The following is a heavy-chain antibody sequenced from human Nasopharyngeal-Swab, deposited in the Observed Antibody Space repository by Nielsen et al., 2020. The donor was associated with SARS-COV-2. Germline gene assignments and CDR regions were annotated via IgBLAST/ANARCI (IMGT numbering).Heavy chain of an antibody. J-gene: IGHJ5*02. CDR1: GGTFSSYA. CDR2: IIPIFGTA. Sequence: SVKVSCKASGGTFSSYAISWVRQAPGQGLEWMGGIIPIFGTANYAQKFQGRVTITADESTSTAYMELSSLRSEDTAMYYCARDPTHYDFWSGTPSGWFDPWGQGTLVTVSS. D-gene: IGHD3-3*01. CDR3: ARDPTHYDFWSGTPSGWFDP. V-gene: IGHV1-69*13.